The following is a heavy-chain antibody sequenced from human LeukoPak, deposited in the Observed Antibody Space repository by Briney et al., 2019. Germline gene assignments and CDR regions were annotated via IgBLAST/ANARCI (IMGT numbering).Heavy chain of an antibody. CDR2: ISAYNGNT. CDR3: ARVLNRRGGYAPKD. J-gene: IGHJ4*02. V-gene: IGHV1-18*01. CDR1: GYTFTSYG. Sequence: ASVKVSCKASGYTFTSYGIGWVRQAPGQGLEWMGWISAYNGNTNYAQKLQGRVTMTTDTSTSTAYMELRSLRSDDTAVYYCARVLNRRGGYAPKDWGQGTLVTVSS. D-gene: IGHD5-12*01.